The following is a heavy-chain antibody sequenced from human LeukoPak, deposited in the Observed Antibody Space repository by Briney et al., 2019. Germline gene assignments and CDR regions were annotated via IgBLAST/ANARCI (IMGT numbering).Heavy chain of an antibody. CDR3: ARCSGSTYYFDY. D-gene: IGHD1-26*01. V-gene: IGHV4-34*01. CDR1: GGSFSGYY. CDR2: INHSGST. J-gene: IGHJ4*02. Sequence: SETLSLTCAGYGGSFSGYYWSWIRQPPGKGLEWIGEINHSGSTNYNPSLKSRVTISVDTSKNQFSLKLSSVTAADTAVYYCARCSGSTYYFDYWGQGTLVTVSP.